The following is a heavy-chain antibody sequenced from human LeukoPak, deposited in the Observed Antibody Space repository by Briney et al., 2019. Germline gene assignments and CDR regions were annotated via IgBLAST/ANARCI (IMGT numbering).Heavy chain of an antibody. CDR2: INPNSGGT. J-gene: IGHJ4*02. CDR3: ARETGATIDY. Sequence: SVKVSCKASGYTFTGYYMNWVRQAPGQGLEWMGWINPNSGGTNYAQKFQGRVTMTGDTSISTAYMELSRLRSDDAAVYYCARETGATIDYWGQGTLVTVSS. D-gene: IGHD1-26*01. CDR1: GYTFTGYY. V-gene: IGHV1-2*02.